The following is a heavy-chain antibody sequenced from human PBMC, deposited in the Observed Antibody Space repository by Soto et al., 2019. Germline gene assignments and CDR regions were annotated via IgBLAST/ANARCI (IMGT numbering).Heavy chain of an antibody. V-gene: IGHV1-69*04. Sequence: SVKVSCKASGGSFSSYTISWVRQAPGQGLEWMGRIIPILGIANYAQKFQGRVTITADKSTSTAYMELSSLRSEDTAVYYCVRDSRVVVVPADIGAENYYYYYMDVWGKGTTVTVSS. J-gene: IGHJ6*03. CDR2: IIPILGIA. D-gene: IGHD2-2*01. CDR3: VRDSRVVVVPADIGAENYYYYYMDV. CDR1: GGSFSSYT.